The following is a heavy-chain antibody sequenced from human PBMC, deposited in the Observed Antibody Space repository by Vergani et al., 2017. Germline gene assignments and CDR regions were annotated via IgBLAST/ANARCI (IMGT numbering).Heavy chain of an antibody. CDR1: GTSISSGDYY. CDR3: ARGVGYICRGSICYDRRFDS. CDR2: ISHSGIT. D-gene: IGHD1-26*01. J-gene: IGHJ4*02. V-gene: IGHV4-30-4*08. Sequence: QVQLQESGPGLVKASQTLSLTCTVFGTSISSGDYYWSRLRQPPGMGLVWCGYISHSGITYYSPSLDSRVTFSVEKSTDQFSLKLSSVSAAATAVEYWARGVGYICRGSICYDRRFDSWGQGTLVTVSS.